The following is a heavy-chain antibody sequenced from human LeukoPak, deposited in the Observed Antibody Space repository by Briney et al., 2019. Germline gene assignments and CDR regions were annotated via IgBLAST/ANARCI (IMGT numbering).Heavy chain of an antibody. Sequence: LRLSCAASGFTFSSYAMSWIRQPPGKGLEWIGYIYHSGSTYYNPSLKSRVAISVDRSKNQFSLKLSSVTAADTAVYYCARDTKLAPFDYWGQGTLVTVSS. CDR1: GFTFSSYA. V-gene: IGHV4-30-2*01. CDR3: ARDTKLAPFDY. J-gene: IGHJ4*02. D-gene: IGHD6-13*01. CDR2: IYHSGST.